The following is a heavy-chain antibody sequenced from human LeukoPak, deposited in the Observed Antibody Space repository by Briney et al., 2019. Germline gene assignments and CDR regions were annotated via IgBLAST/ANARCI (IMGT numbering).Heavy chain of an antibody. CDR3: ARVVAAATYYFDY. D-gene: IGHD6-13*01. CDR2: IYYIGST. V-gene: IGHV4-59*01. Sequence: SETLSLTCTVSGGSIRSYYWSWIRQPPGRGLEWIGSIYYIGSTKYNPSLKSRVTISVDTSKNQFSLRLTSVTAADTAVYYCARVVAAATYYFDYWGQGTLVTVSS. CDR1: GGSIRSYY. J-gene: IGHJ4*02.